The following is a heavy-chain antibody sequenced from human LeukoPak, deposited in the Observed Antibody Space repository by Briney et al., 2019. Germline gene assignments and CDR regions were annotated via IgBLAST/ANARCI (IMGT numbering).Heavy chain of an antibody. V-gene: IGHV4-39*02. J-gene: IGHJ2*01. CDR3: ARDRDGYNYWYFDL. Sequence: SETLSLTCTVSGGSISSSSYYWGWIRQPPGKGLEWIGSIYHSGSTYYNPSLKSRVTISVDTSKNQFSLKLSSVTAADTAVYYYARDRDGYNYWYFDLWGRGTLVTVSS. D-gene: IGHD5-24*01. CDR1: GGSISSSSYY. CDR2: IYHSGST.